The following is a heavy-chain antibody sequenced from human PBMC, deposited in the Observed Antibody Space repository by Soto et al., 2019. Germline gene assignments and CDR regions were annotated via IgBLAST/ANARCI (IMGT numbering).Heavy chain of an antibody. V-gene: IGHV3-23*01. Sequence: EVQLLESGGGLVQPGGSLTLSCAASGFTFSSYAMNWVRQAPGKGLEWASAISGSGDYTYYVDSVKGRFTISRDNSKNTLYLRMNSLRADDTAVYYCAKEYYYDSSGYYRSDNWGQGTLVTVSS. D-gene: IGHD3-22*01. CDR2: ISGSGDYT. CDR1: GFTFSSYA. J-gene: IGHJ4*02. CDR3: AKEYYYDSSGYYRSDN.